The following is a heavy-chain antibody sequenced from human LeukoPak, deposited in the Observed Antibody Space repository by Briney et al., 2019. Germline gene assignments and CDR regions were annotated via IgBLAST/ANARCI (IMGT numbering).Heavy chain of an antibody. CDR1: GSYW. Sequence: GGSLRLSCAASGSYWMHWVRQAPGKGLVWVSHINSDGSWTSYADSVKGRFTISKDNAKDTVYLQMNNLRAEDTAVYYCVSFYETYWGRGTLVTVSS. V-gene: IGHV3-74*01. CDR3: VSFYETY. CDR2: INSDGSWT. D-gene: IGHD2/OR15-2a*01. J-gene: IGHJ4*02.